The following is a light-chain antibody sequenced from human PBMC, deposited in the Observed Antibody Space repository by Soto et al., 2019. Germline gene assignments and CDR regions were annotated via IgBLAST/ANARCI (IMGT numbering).Light chain of an antibody. CDR2: ENN. V-gene: IGLV6-57*04. CDR3: HSYDSSTVV. CDR1: SGSIASND. J-gene: IGLJ2*01. Sequence: NFMLTQPHSVSESPGKTVTISCTRSSGSIASNDVQWYQQRPGSAPTTVIYENNQRPSGVPDRFSGSTDGSSNSASLTISGLQNEDEADYYCHSYDSSTVVFGGGTKVTVL.